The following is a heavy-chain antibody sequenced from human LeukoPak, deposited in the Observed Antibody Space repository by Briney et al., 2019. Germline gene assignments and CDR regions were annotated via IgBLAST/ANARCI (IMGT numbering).Heavy chain of an antibody. CDR1: GGSFSGHY. Sequence: PSETLSLTCAVYGGSFSGHYCSWVRQPPGKGLEWMGEINHLGSIKYPRSLKSPFTISVPTSKNQFSLKLSSVTAAATAVYYCANRAGPVRYYTYGMDVWGQGPTVTVSS. CDR2: INHLGSI. V-gene: IGHV4-34*01. CDR3: ANRAGPVRYYTYGMDV. J-gene: IGHJ6*02. D-gene: IGHD3-10*01.